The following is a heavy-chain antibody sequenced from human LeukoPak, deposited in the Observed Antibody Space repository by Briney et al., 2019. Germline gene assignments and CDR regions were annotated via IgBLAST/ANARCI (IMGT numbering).Heavy chain of an antibody. CDR1: GFTFSTSG. CDR2: ISYDGSYK. V-gene: IGHV3-30*18. CDR3: AKGLGYCSGGSCYEAYAFDI. D-gene: IGHD2-15*01. J-gene: IGHJ3*02. Sequence: GGSLRLSCAASGFTFSTSGMHWVRQSPGKGLEWMALISYDGSYKDFADSVQGRFTISRDNSKNTLYLQMNSLRAEDTAVYYCAKGLGYCSGGSCYEAYAFDIWGQGTMVTVSS.